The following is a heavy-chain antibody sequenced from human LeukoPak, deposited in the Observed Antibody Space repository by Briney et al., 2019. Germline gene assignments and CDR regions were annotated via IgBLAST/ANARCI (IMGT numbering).Heavy chain of an antibody. V-gene: IGHV3-7*01. D-gene: IGHD4-17*01. CDR1: GFIFSSYW. Sequence: PGGSLRLSCADSGFIFSSYWMNWVRQAPGKGLEWVANIKQDGSEKSYVDSVKGRFTIPRDNAKNSLFLQMNSLRAEDTAVYYCARASDYVCDYWGQGTLVTVSS. CDR3: ARASDYVCDY. J-gene: IGHJ4*02. CDR2: IKQDGSEK.